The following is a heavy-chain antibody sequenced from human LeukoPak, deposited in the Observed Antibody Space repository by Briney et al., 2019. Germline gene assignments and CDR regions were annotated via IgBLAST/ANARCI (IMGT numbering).Heavy chain of an antibody. CDR1: GFTFSSYG. CDR3: ARDWYHAIDY. CDR2: ISYDGSNK. D-gene: IGHD2-2*01. Sequence: GGSLRLSCAASGFTFSSYGMHWVRQAPGKGLEWVAVISYDGSNKYYADSVKGRFTISRDNSKNTLYLQMNSLRAEDTAVYYRARDWYHAIDYWGQGTLVTVSS. J-gene: IGHJ4*02. V-gene: IGHV3-30*03.